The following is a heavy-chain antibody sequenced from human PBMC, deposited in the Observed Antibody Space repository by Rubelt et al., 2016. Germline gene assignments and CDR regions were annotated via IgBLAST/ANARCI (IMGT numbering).Heavy chain of an antibody. CDR2: INHGGST. D-gene: IGHD1-1*01. V-gene: IGHV4-34*02. Sequence: QVRPQQWGAGLLKPSETLSLTCAVYGDSFSGFYWSWLRQPPGKGLEWIGEINHGGSTNFNPSLKIRLTMSVDTSKSQFSLERSSVTAADTAVYYWARERYNNYIDYWGQGTLVTVSS. J-gene: IGHJ4*02. CDR3: ARERYNNYIDY. CDR1: GDSFSGFY.